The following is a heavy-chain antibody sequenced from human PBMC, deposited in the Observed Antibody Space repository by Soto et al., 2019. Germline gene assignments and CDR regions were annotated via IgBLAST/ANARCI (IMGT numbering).Heavy chain of an antibody. CDR3: ARGVGSSPPRY. CDR1: GGSISVYY. Sequence: LSLTFTISGGSISVYYWSWIRQPPGQALEWIGYIYDSGSPYYNPSLRSRVIISADTSKNQISLKLTSATAADTAVYYCARGVGSSPPRYWGRGTLVTVSS. D-gene: IGHD1-26*01. V-gene: IGHV4-59*01. J-gene: IGHJ4*02. CDR2: IYDSGSP.